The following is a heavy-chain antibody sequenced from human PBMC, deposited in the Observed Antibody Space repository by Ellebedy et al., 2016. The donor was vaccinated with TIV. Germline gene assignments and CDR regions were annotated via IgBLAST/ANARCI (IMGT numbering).Heavy chain of an antibody. CDR3: VGAPCTTSSCYTYYYGMDV. CDR1: GFPFISYA. Sequence: GESLKISXSASGFPFISYAMHWVRQAPGEGLKFVSVINNDGDSTYYADSVKGRFTISRDNSQNTLYLQMSSLRPEDTAVYYCVGAPCTTSSCYTYYYGMDVWGQGTTVTVSS. CDR2: INNDGDST. J-gene: IGHJ6*02. V-gene: IGHV3-64D*06. D-gene: IGHD2-2*01.